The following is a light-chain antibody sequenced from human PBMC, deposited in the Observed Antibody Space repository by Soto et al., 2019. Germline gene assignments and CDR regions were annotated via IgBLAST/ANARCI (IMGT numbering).Light chain of an antibody. V-gene: IGKV3-20*01. Sequence: EIVLTQSPGTLSLSPGERATLSCRASQSVSSSYLAWYQQKPGQAPTLLIYGASSRATGIPDRFSGSGSGTDFILTISRLEPEDFAVYYCQQYGSSPPRFTFGPGTKVDI. CDR3: QQYGSSPPRFT. CDR2: GAS. CDR1: QSVSSSY. J-gene: IGKJ3*01.